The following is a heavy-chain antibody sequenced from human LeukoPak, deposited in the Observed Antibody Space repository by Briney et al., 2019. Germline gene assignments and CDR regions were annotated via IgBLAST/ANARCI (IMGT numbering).Heavy chain of an antibody. J-gene: IGHJ5*02. D-gene: IGHD5-18*01. CDR1: GGSFGGYY. V-gene: IGHV4-34*01. Sequence: SETLSLTCAVYGGSFGGYYWSWIRQPPGKGLEWIGEINHSGSTNYNPSLKSRVIISVDTSKNQFSLKLSSVTAADTAVYYCARRRGYSYGSNWFDPWGQGTLVTVSS. CDR2: INHSGST. CDR3: ARRRGYSYGSNWFDP.